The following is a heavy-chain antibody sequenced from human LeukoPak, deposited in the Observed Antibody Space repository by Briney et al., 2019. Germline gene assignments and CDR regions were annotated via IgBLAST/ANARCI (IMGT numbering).Heavy chain of an antibody. J-gene: IGHJ4*02. CDR2: INEDGSEK. CDR3: ARGVYYSAWAEDY. Sequence: GGSLRLSCAASGFTFSNYWMGWVRQAPGRGLEWVANINEDGSEKYYVDSVKGRFTISRDNGKNSLYLQINSLRAEDTAVFYCARGVYYSAWAEDYRGQGTLVTVSS. D-gene: IGHD6-19*01. V-gene: IGHV3-7*01. CDR1: GFTFSNYW.